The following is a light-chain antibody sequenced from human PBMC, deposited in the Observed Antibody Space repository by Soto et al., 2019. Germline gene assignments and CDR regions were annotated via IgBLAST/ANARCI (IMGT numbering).Light chain of an antibody. CDR2: GAS. CDR3: QQLRAT. V-gene: IGKV3-20*01. Sequence: EIVLTQSPGTLSLSPGERATLSCRASQSVSSSYLAWHQQKPGQAPRLLIYGASSRATGIPDRFSGSGSGTDFTLTISRLEPEDFAVYYCQQLRATFGQGTKVDIK. CDR1: QSVSSSY. J-gene: IGKJ1*01.